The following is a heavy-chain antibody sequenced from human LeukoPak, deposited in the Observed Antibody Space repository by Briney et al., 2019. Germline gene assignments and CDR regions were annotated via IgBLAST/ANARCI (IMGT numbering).Heavy chain of an antibody. Sequence: GSLRLSCAASGFTFSSYAMSWVRQAPGKGLEWVSAISGSGGSTYYADSVKGRFTISRDNSKNTLYLQMNSLRAEDTAVYYCAKDLEAGYSSSWTGVYYYYGMDVWGQGTTVTVSS. D-gene: IGHD6-13*01. CDR1: GFTFSSYA. V-gene: IGHV3-23*01. J-gene: IGHJ6*02. CDR2: ISGSGGST. CDR3: AKDLEAGYSSSWTGVYYYYGMDV.